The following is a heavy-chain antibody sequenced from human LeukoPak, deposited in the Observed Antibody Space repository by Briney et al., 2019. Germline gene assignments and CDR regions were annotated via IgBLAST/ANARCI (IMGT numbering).Heavy chain of an antibody. CDR1: GGTFSSYA. CDR3: ARDSEYSYGVDY. Sequence: SVKVSCKASGGTFSSYAISWVRQAPGQGLEWMGGIVPIFGTANYAQKFQGRVTITADESTSTAYMELSSLRSEDTAVYYCARDSEYSYGVDYWGQGTLVTVSS. D-gene: IGHD5-18*01. CDR2: IVPIFGTA. J-gene: IGHJ4*02. V-gene: IGHV1-69*13.